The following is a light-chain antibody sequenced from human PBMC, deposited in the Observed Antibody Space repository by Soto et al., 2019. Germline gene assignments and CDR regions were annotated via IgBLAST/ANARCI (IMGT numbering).Light chain of an antibody. V-gene: IGLV2-14*01. CDR2: EVS. CDR1: SSDVGGYNY. CDR3: SSYTSSSWV. J-gene: IGLJ3*02. Sequence: QSALTQPASVSGSPGQSITISCTGTSSDVGGYNYVSWYQQHPGKAPKLMIYEVSNRPSGVSNRFSGSKSGNTASLTISGLQAEDEAGYYCSSYTSSSWVFGGGTKLTVL.